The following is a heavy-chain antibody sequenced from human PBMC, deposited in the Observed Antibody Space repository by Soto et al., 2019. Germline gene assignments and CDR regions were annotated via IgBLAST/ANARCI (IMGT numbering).Heavy chain of an antibody. V-gene: IGHV3-23*01. CDR1: GFTFSSYA. J-gene: IGHJ5*02. CDR2: ISGSGGST. D-gene: IGHD2-2*01. CDR3: AKDSEVRVVPAAMTLWNWFDP. Sequence: GGSLRLSCAASGFTFSSYAMSWVRQAPGKGLEWVSAISGSGGSTYYADSVKGRFTISRDNSKNTLYLQMNSLRAEDTAVYYCAKDSEVRVVPAAMTLWNWFDPWGQGTLVTVSS.